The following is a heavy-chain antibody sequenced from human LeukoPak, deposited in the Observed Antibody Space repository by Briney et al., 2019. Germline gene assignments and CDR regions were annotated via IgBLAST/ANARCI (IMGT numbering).Heavy chain of an antibody. CDR1: GYTFTGYY. Sequence: ASVKVSCKASGYTFTGYYMHWVRQAPGQGLEWMRWINPNSGGTNYAQKFQGRVTMTRNTSISTAYMELSSLRSEDTAVYYCARGWYGSGSYISTNYWGQGTLVTVSS. V-gene: IGHV1-2*02. CDR2: INPNSGGT. D-gene: IGHD3-10*01. CDR3: ARGWYGSGSYISTNY. J-gene: IGHJ4*02.